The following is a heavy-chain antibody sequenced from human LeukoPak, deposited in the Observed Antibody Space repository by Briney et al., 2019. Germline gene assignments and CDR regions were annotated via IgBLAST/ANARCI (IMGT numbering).Heavy chain of an antibody. J-gene: IGHJ1*01. V-gene: IGHV3-74*03. CDR2: INNDGTTT. Sequence: GGSLRLSCAASGFTFSGAWMHWVRQAPGKGLVWVSRINNDGTTTMYADSVKGRFTLSRNNAKNTLYLQMNSLRAEDTAVYYCARVSGPGMNEYFHLWGQGTLVTVSS. D-gene: IGHD3-10*01. CDR3: ARVSGPGMNEYFHL. CDR1: GFTFSGAW.